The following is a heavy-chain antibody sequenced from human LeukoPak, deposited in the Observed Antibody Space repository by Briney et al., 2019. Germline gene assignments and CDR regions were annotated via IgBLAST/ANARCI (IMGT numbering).Heavy chain of an antibody. V-gene: IGHV5-51*01. Sequence: GESLKISCEGSGYSFTNYWIGWVRQMPGKGLEWMGIIYPHNSYTIYSPSFQGQVTLSADKSISTAYLQWSNLKASDTAIYYCARQPNPDFDYWGQGTLVTVSS. CDR1: GYSFTNYW. CDR3: ARQPNPDFDY. CDR2: IYPHNSYT. J-gene: IGHJ4*02.